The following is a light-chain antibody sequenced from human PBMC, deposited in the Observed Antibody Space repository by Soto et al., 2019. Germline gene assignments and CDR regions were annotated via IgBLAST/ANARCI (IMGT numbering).Light chain of an antibody. Sequence: EIVLTQSPGTLSLSPGERATLSCRASQSVTTSYLAWYQRKPGQAPRLLIYDASSRATGIPNRFSGSGSGTDFTLTISRLEPEDCAVYYCQHYGSSPRFGQGTKVEIK. CDR2: DAS. CDR3: QHYGSSPR. J-gene: IGKJ1*01. CDR1: QSVTTSY. V-gene: IGKV3-20*01.